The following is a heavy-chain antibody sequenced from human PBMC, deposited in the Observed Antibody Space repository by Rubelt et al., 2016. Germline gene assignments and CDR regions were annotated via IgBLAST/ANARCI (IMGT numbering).Heavy chain of an antibody. V-gene: IGHV3-23*01. D-gene: IGHD2-15*01. CDR3: AKDSSPGYCSGSTCYSYYFDS. CDR1: GFTFNIYA. J-gene: IGHJ4*02. CDR2: ISSGGGST. Sequence: EVQLLESGGGLVQPGGSLRLSCAASGFTFNIYAMSWVRQAPGKGLEWVSGISSGGGSTYYADSVKGRFTISRDNSKNTLSLQMNSLRAEYTAVYYCAKDSSPGYCSGSTCYSYYFDSWGQGTLVTVSS.